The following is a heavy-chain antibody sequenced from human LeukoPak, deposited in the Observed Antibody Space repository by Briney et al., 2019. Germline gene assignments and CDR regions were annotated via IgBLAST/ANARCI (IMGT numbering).Heavy chain of an antibody. J-gene: IGHJ5*02. CDR1: GFTFTNYG. CDR3: AKGCQCPSGLSSWFDP. V-gene: IGHV3-23*01. Sequence: GGSLRLSCSASGFTFTNYGMSWVRQAPGKGLEWVSGLSGSGDGQFYADSVEGRFTIARDISKHIWYLQMNSLRAEDTAVYYCAKGCQCPSGLSSWFDPRGQGTLVAVSS. CDR2: LSGSGDGQ. D-gene: IGHD1-14*01.